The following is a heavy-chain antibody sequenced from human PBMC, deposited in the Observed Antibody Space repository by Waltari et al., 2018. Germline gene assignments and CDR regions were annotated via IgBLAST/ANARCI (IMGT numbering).Heavy chain of an antibody. V-gene: IGHV1-69*01. D-gene: IGHD5-12*01. J-gene: IGHJ4*02. CDR1: GGTFSSYA. CDR3: ASLYAEMATNEGWVCFDY. CDR2: IIPIFGTA. Sequence: QVQLVQSGAEVKKPGSSVKVSCKASGGTFSSYAISWVRQAPGQGREWMGGIIPIFGTANYAQKFQGRVTITADESTSTAYMELSSLRSEDTAVYYGASLYAEMATNEGWVCFDYWGQGTLVTVSS.